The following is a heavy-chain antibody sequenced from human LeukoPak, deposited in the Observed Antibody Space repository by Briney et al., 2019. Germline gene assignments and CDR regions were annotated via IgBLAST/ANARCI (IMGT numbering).Heavy chain of an antibody. Sequence: GRSLRLSCAASGFTFSSYAMHWVRQAPGKGLEWVAVTSYDGSNKYYADSVKGRFTISRDNSKNTLYLQMNSLRAEDTAVYYCARGRSGSYFGDYWGQGTLVTVSS. D-gene: IGHD1-26*01. CDR3: ARGRSGSYFGDY. CDR2: TSYDGSNK. J-gene: IGHJ4*02. V-gene: IGHV3-30-3*01. CDR1: GFTFSSYA.